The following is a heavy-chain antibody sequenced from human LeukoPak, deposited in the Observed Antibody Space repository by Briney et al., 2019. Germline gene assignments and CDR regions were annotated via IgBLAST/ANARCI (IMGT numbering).Heavy chain of an antibody. CDR3: ARGTYYDYVWGSYRYTSYFDY. CDR1: GGSISSYY. CDR2: IYYSGST. D-gene: IGHD3-16*02. Sequence: SETLSLTCTVPGGSISSYYWSWIRQPPGKGLEWIGYIYYSGSTNYNPSLKSRVTISVDTSKNQFSLKLSSVTAADTAVYYCARGTYYDYVWGSYRYTSYFDYWGPGTLVSVSS. J-gene: IGHJ4*02. V-gene: IGHV4-59*01.